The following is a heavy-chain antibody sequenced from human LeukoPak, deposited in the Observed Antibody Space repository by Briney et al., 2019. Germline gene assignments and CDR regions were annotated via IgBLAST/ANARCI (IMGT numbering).Heavy chain of an antibody. D-gene: IGHD1-26*01. CDR3: ARSPVGATDRTVGAFDI. V-gene: IGHV1-69*01. CDR2: IIPIFGTA. CDR1: GGTFSSYA. J-gene: IGHJ3*02. Sequence: SVKVSCKASGGTFSSYAISWVRQARGQGLEWMGGIIPIFGTANYAQKFQGRVTITADESTSTAYMELSSLRSEDTAVYYCARSPVGATDRTVGAFDIWGQGAMVTVSS.